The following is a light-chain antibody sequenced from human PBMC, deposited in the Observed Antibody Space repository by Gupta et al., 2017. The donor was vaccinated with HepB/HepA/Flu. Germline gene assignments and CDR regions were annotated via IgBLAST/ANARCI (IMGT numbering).Light chain of an antibody. CDR3: HSAASSGTYVV. V-gene: IGLV3-25*03. CDR1: ALANQY. CDR2: NEN. Sequence: SYELTQSPSVSVSPGQTDRNTCSGDALANQYACWYQQKPGPAPVLMMYNENKRSSGIPERISGSSSGTTVTLTISGVQAEDEADYYCHSAASSGTYVVFGGGTKLTVL. J-gene: IGLJ2*01.